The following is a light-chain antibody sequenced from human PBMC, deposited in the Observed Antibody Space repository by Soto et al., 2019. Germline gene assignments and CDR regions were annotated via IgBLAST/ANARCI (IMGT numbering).Light chain of an antibody. CDR2: GAS. Sequence: DIQMTQSPSSVSASVGYRVTITCXASQHISNWLAWYQQKPGKAPKLLIYGASSLQSGVPSRFSGSGSGTEFTLTISSLQPEDFATYYCQQAYSFPPITFGQGTRLEI. J-gene: IGKJ5*01. V-gene: IGKV1-12*01. CDR3: QQAYSFPPIT. CDR1: QHISNW.